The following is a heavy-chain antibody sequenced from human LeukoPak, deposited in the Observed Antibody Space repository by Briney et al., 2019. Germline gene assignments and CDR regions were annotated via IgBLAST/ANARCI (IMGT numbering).Heavy chain of an antibody. CDR3: VGSIRTYYFDY. CDR1: GASIRSYY. CDR2: IYYSGST. Sequence: SSETLSLTCTVSGASIRSYYWSWIRQPPGKGLEWIGYIYYSGSTNYNPSLKSRVTISVDTSKNQFSLKLSSVTAADTAVYYCVGSIRTYYFDYWGQGTLVTVPS. D-gene: IGHD3-10*01. V-gene: IGHV4-59*01. J-gene: IGHJ4*02.